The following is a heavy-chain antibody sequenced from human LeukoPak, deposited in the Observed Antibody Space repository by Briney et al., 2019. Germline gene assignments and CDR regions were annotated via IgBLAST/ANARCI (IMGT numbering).Heavy chain of an antibody. CDR1: GGSFSGYY. CDR2: INHSGST. CDR3: ASASYYYYDSSGYYYALSYVDY. Sequence: PSETLSLTCAVYGGSFSGYYWSWIRQPPGKGLEWIGEINHSGSTNYNPSLKSRVTISVDTSKNQFSLKLSSVTAADTAVYYCASASYYYYDSSGYYYALSYVDYWGQGTLVTVSS. D-gene: IGHD3-22*01. J-gene: IGHJ4*02. V-gene: IGHV4-34*01.